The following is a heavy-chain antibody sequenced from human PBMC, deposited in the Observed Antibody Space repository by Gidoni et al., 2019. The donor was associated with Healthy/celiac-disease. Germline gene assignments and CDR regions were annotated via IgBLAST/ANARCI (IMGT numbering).Heavy chain of an antibody. V-gene: IGHV3-21*01. Sequence: EVQLVESGGGLVKPGGSLSLSCAASGFTFRSYRMTGVRQAPGKGLEWVSSISSGIIYIDNAASVKGQFTISRDNAKNALYLKMNSLRAEDTAVYYCARDGGGGVGSSFDYWGQGTLVTVSS. CDR2: ISSGIIYI. D-gene: IGHD1-26*01. CDR1: GFTFRSYR. CDR3: ARDGGGGVGSSFDY. J-gene: IGHJ4*02.